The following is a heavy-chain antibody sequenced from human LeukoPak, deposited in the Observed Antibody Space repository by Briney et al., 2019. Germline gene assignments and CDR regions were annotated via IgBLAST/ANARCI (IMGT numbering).Heavy chain of an antibody. J-gene: IGHJ6*03. Sequence: MTSETLSLTCLVSGGSIRSGNYYWGWIRQPPGKGLEWIGSIYYTGSTYNNPSLKTRVTMSVDTSKNQFSLNLNSVTAADTAVYYCAREDAGATTYYYYYYMDVWGKGTTVTISS. V-gene: IGHV4-39*07. D-gene: IGHD1-26*01. CDR3: AREDAGATTYYYYYYMDV. CDR2: IYYTGST. CDR1: GGSIRSGNYY.